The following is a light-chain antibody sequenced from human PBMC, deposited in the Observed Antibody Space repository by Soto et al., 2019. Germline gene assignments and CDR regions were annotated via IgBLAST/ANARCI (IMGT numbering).Light chain of an antibody. CDR3: SSYTSSTTRV. V-gene: IGLV2-14*01. CDR2: EVS. CDR1: RSDVGGYNS. Sequence: QSVLTQPASVSGSPGQSITISCTGTRSDVGGYNSVSWYQQHPGKAPKLMISEVSNRPSGVSSRFSGSKSGNTASLTISGLQAEDEADYYCSSYTSSTTRVFGGGTKVTVL. J-gene: IGLJ3*02.